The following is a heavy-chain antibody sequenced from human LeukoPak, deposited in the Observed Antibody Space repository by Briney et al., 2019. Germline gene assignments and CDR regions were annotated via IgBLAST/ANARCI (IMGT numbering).Heavy chain of an antibody. D-gene: IGHD6-13*01. CDR3: ARGIAAAGIAAYDY. V-gene: IGHV4-34*01. Sequence: SETLSLTCAVYGGSFSGYYWSWIRQPPGKGLEWIGEINHSGSTNYNPSLKGRVTISVDTSKNQFSLKLSSVTAADTAVYYCARGIAAAGIAAYDYWGQGTLVTVSS. J-gene: IGHJ4*02. CDR1: GGSFSGYY. CDR2: INHSGST.